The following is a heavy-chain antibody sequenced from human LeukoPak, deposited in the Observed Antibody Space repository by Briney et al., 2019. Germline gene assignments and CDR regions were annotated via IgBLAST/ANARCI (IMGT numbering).Heavy chain of an antibody. CDR3: AKGRRVDANDHFDY. J-gene: IGHJ4*02. V-gene: IGHV1-46*01. Sequence: GASVKVSCKTSGYSFTSYNLHWVRQAPGQRLEWMGIINPSGGNANYAQKFQGRVTMTTDTSTSTAYMELRTLISDDTAVYYCAKGRRVDANDHFDYWGQGTLVTVSS. D-gene: IGHD1-1*01. CDR2: INPSGGNA. CDR1: GYSFTSYN.